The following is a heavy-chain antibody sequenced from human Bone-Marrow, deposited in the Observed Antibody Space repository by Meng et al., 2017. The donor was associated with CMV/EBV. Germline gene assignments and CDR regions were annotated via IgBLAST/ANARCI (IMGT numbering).Heavy chain of an antibody. J-gene: IGHJ4*02. CDR1: GYAFTSFA. CDR2: INAGNGNT. Sequence: QAQLVQSGAEVKKPGASVTVSCRASGYAFTSFAMHWVRQAPGQRLEWMGWINAGNGNTKYSQNFQGRVTITRDTSANTASMELSSLRSEDTAVYYCARGAGEWLRIFDYWGQGTLVTVSS. CDR3: ARGAGEWLRIFDY. D-gene: IGHD5-12*01. V-gene: IGHV1-3*01.